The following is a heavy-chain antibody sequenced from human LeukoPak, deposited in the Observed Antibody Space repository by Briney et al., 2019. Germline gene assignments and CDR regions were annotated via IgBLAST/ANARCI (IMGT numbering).Heavy chain of an antibody. CDR1: GYTFTSYD. D-gene: IGHD5-12*01. Sequence: ASVKVSCKASGYTFTSYDINWVRQATGQGLEWMGWMSPNSGNTGYAQKFQGRVTMTRNTSISTAYMELSSLRSEDTAVYYCVRRGEYSGYDSGDYFDYWGQGTLVTVSS. V-gene: IGHV1-8*01. CDR3: VRRGEYSGYDSGDYFDY. J-gene: IGHJ4*02. CDR2: MSPNSGNT.